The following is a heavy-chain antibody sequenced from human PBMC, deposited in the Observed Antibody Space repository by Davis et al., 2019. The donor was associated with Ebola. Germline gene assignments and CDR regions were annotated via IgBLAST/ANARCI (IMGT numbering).Heavy chain of an antibody. CDR3: TRDTLNKDGLGDY. CDR2: ISNSGATT. D-gene: IGHD5-24*01. CDR1: GFLFSDFY. Sequence: PGGSLRPSCAASGFLFSDFYMAWSRQAPRKGPEWISYISNSGATTYYADSVKGRFTISRDNAKKVLYLDMKDLRAEDAGIYYCTRDTLNKDGLGDYWGQGTQVIVSS. V-gene: IGHV3-11*01. J-gene: IGHJ4*02.